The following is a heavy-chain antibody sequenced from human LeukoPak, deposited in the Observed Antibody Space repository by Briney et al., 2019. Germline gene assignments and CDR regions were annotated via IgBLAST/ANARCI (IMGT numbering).Heavy chain of an antibody. J-gene: IGHJ6*04. V-gene: IGHV3-33*01. CDR1: GFTFSSYG. CDR3: AREGRYFDWLLDY. CDR2: IWYDGSNK. D-gene: IGHD3-9*01. Sequence: GGSLRLSCAASGFTFSSYGMHWVRQAPGKGLEWVAVIWYDGSNKYYADSVKGRFTISRDNSKNTLYLQMNSLRAEDTAVYYCAREGRYFDWLLDYWGRGTTVTVSS.